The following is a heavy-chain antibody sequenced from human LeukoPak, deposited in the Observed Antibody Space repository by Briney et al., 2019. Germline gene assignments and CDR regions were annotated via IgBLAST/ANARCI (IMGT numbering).Heavy chain of an antibody. CDR3: AREGSRGTIGTDFDY. CDR2: ISYEGNIK. D-gene: IGHD1-1*01. V-gene: IGHV3-30*03. J-gene: IGHJ4*02. CDR1: GFTFSSYS. Sequence: GGSLRLSCAASGFTFSSYSMNWVRQAPGKGLEWVAIISYEGNIKHYADSVKGRFTISRDNSRNTLFLQTNSLRTEDSAVYYCAREGSRGTIGTDFDYWGQGTLVTVSS.